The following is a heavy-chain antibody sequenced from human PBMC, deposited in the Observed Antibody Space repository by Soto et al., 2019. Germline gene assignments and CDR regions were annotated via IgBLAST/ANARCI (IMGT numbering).Heavy chain of an antibody. J-gene: IGHJ5*02. V-gene: IGHV4-39*01. CDR2: IYYSGST. Sequence: QLQLQESGPGLVKPSETLSLTCTVSGGSISSSSYYWGWIRQPPGKGLEWIGSIYYSGSTYYNPSLKSRVTISVDTSKNQFSLKLSSVTAADTAVYYCARMGPITMVRTANWFDPWGQGTLVTVSS. CDR3: ARMGPITMVRTANWFDP. D-gene: IGHD3-10*01. CDR1: GGSISSSSYY.